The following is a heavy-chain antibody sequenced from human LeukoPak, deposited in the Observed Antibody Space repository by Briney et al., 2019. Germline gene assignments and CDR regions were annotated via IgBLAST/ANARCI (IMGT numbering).Heavy chain of an antibody. Sequence: GGSLRLSCAASGFTFSSYGMHWVRQAPGKGLEWVAVIWYDGSNKYYADSVKGRFTISRDNSKNTLYLQMNSLRAGDTAVYYCARDRSSGYSYYFDYWGQGTLVTVSS. CDR1: GFTFSSYG. D-gene: IGHD3-22*01. V-gene: IGHV3-33*01. CDR3: ARDRSSGYSYYFDY. CDR2: IWYDGSNK. J-gene: IGHJ4*02.